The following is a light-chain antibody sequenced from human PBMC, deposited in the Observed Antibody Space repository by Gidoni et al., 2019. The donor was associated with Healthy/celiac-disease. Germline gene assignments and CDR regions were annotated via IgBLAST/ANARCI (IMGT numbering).Light chain of an antibody. CDR2: AAS. V-gene: IGKV1-39*01. CDR3: QQSYRTPRT. CDR1: QSISSY. Sequence: DIQMTQSPSSLSASVGARVTITCRASQSISSYLNWYQQKPGKAPKLLIYAASSLQSGVPSRFSGSGSGTDVTLTISSLQPEDFATYYCQQSYRTPRTFXQXTKVEIK. J-gene: IGKJ1*01.